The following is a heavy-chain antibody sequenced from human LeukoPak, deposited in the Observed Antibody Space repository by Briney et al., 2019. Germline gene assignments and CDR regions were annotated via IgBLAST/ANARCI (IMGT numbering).Heavy chain of an antibody. V-gene: IGHV1-69*13. J-gene: IGHJ6*04. D-gene: IGHD3-10*01. CDR2: IIPIFGTA. CDR3: ASFMGRGAPLDV. Sequence: SVKVSCKASGGTFSSYAISWVRQAPGQGLEWMGGIIPIFGTANYAQKFQGRVTITADESTRTAYMELSSLRSEDTAVYYCASFMGRGAPLDVWGKGTTVTVSS. CDR1: GGTFSSYA.